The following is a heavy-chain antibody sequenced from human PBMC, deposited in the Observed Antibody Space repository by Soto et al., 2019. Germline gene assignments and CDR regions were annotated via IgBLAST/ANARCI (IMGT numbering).Heavy chain of an antibody. D-gene: IGHD1-7*01. J-gene: IGHJ5*02. CDR3: AHSHIFGTTSGHNCFDP. CDR2: IYWNDDK. V-gene: IGHV2-5*01. Sequence: QITLKESGPTLVKPTQTLTLTCTFSGFALSTSGVGVGWIRQPPGKALEWLALIYWNDDKRYSPSLRSRLTITKDTSKNQVVLTMTNTDTVDTATYYCAHSHIFGTTSGHNCFDPWGQGTLVTVSS. CDR1: GFALSTSGVG.